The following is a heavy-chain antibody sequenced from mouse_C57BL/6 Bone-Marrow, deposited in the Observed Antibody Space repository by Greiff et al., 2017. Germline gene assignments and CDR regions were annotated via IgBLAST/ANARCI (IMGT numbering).Heavy chain of an antibody. CDR1: GFTFSDFY. Sequence: EVQGVDSGGGLVQSGRSLRLSCATSGFTFSDFYMEWVRQAPGKGLEWIAASRNKANDYTTEYSASVKGRFIVSRDTSQSILYLQMNALRAEDTAIYYCARDAMDYWGQGTSVTVSS. V-gene: IGHV7-1*01. CDR3: ARDAMDY. CDR2: SRNKANDYTT. J-gene: IGHJ4*01.